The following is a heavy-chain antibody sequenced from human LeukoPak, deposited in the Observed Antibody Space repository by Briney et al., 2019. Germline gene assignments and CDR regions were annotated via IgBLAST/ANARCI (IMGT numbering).Heavy chain of an antibody. Sequence: GESLKISCKGSGYRFTSYWIGWVRQMPGKGLEWMGIIYPGDSDTRYSPSFQGQVTISADKSISTAYLQWSSLKASDTAMYYCARHDGDYYDSSGYPDYWGQGTLVTVSS. CDR2: IYPGDSDT. CDR1: GYRFTSYW. J-gene: IGHJ4*02. D-gene: IGHD3-22*01. V-gene: IGHV5-51*01. CDR3: ARHDGDYYDSSGYPDY.